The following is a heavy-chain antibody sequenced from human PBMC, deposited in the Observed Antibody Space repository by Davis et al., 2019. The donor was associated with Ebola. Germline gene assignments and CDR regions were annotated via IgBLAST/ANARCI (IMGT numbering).Heavy chain of an antibody. Sequence: PSETLSLTCTLSGGAIHNYYWSWIRQPAGEGLEWIGRIYTTGSTNYNPSHKGRVTMSVDTSKNQFSLELSSVTAADTAVYYCASQPLGYCSSTTSGPQFDRWGQGTLVTVSS. J-gene: IGHJ5*02. CDR1: GGAIHNYY. D-gene: IGHD2-2*01. V-gene: IGHV4-4*07. CDR2: IYTTGST. CDR3: ASQPLGYCSSTTSGPQFDR.